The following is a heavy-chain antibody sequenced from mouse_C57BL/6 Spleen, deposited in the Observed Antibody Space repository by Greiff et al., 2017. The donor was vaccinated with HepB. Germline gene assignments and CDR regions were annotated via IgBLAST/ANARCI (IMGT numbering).Heavy chain of an antibody. CDR3: ARRPTFYAMEY. V-gene: IGHV1-64*01. CDR2: IHPNSGST. D-gene: IGHD5-5*01. CDR1: GYTFTSYW. Sequence: QVQLQQPGAELVKPGASVKLSCKASGYTFTSYWMHWVKQRPGQGLEWIGMIHPNSGSTNYNEKFKSKATLTVDKSSSTAYMQLSSLTSEDSAVYYCARRPTFYAMEYWGQGTSVTVSS. J-gene: IGHJ4*01.